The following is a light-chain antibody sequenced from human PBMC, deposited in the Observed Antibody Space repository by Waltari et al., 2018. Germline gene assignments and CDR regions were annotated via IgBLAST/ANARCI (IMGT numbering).Light chain of an antibody. Sequence: QLVLTQSPSASASLGASVKLTCTLTGDYSAHTITWHPLQPEKGPRYFMNVNSDGSHDKADGIPERFSGSSAGAERYLIIARLQSDDEADYFCQTWGMNIQVFGGGTRLTVL. J-gene: IGLJ3*02. CDR3: QTWGMNIQV. CDR2: VNSDGSH. V-gene: IGLV4-69*01. CDR1: GDYSAHT.